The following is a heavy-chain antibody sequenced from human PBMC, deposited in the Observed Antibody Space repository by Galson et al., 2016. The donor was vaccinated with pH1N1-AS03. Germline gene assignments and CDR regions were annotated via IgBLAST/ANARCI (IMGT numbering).Heavy chain of an antibody. CDR3: ARGIISTAVLTSYSDP. CDR2: ISTIGLT. CDR1: GDSINSGDYH. Sequence: TLSLTCTVSGDSINSGDYHWSWIRQPAGKGLEWIGRISTIGLTNYKASLRGRVTMSIDTSKSQFSLKLTSVTAADTAVYYCARGIISTAVLTSYSDPWGQGTRVTVSS. D-gene: IGHD3-9*01. J-gene: IGHJ5*02. V-gene: IGHV4-61*02.